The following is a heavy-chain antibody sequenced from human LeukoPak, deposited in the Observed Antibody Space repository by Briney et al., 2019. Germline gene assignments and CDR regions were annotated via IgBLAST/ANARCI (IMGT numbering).Heavy chain of an antibody. CDR1: GFTFRSYA. Sequence: GGSLRLSCAASGFTFRSYAMHWVRQAPGKGLEWVAVISYDGSNKYYADSVKGRFTISRDNSKNTLYLQMNSLRAEDTAVYYCARVRYCSGGSCYSGVLGYYYCGMDVWGKGTTVTVSS. V-gene: IGHV3-30*04. D-gene: IGHD2-15*01. CDR3: ARVRYCSGGSCYSGVLGYYYCGMDV. CDR2: ISYDGSNK. J-gene: IGHJ6*04.